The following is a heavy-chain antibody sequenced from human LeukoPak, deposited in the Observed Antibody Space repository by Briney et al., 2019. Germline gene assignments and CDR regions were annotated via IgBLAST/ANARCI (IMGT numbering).Heavy chain of an antibody. J-gene: IGHJ4*02. V-gene: IGHV4-34*01. CDR2: INHSGST. Sequence: SETLSLTCTVYGGSFSGYYWSWIRQAPRKGVEWIGEINHSGSTNYNPSLKSRVTISVDTSKNQFSLKLSSVTAADTAVYYCAGSSIAVAGPDYWGQGTLVTVSS. CDR1: GGSFSGYY. CDR3: AGSSIAVAGPDY. D-gene: IGHD6-19*01.